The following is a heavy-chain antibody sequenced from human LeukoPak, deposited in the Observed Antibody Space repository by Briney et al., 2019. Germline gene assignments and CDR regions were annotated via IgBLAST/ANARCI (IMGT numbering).Heavy chain of an antibody. Sequence: GGSLRLSCVGSGFTFSSYGIHWVRQLPGKGPEWVAIISYDGSSEFYADSVKGRFKISRDNSKNTVNLQMNSLGVEDTAVYYCAKGLGPLVRGVVPRTYYMDVRGRGTTVTVSS. CDR2: ISYDGSSE. D-gene: IGHD3-10*01. CDR1: GFTFSSYG. V-gene: IGHV3-30*18. J-gene: IGHJ6*03. CDR3: AKGLGPLVRGVVPRTYYMDV.